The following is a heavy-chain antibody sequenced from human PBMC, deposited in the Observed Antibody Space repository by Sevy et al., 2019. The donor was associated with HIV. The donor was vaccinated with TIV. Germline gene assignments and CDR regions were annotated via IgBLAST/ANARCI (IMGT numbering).Heavy chain of an antibody. CDR2: LRSKAYGGTV. CDR3: TRLKGAQSIFDY. D-gene: IGHD1-26*01. Sequence: GGSLRLSCTASGFTFGDYCMSWVRQAPGKGLEWVAFLRSKAYGGTVDHVASVKGRFTISRDDSKSIAFLQMNDVNTGDTGVDDCTRLKGAQSIFDYWGQGALVTVSS. V-gene: IGHV3-49*04. CDR1: GFTFGDYC. J-gene: IGHJ4*02.